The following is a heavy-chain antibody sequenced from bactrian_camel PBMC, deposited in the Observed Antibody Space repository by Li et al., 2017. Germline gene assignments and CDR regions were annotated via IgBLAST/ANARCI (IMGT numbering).Heavy chain of an antibody. D-gene: IGHD3*01. Sequence: HVQLVESGGGSVQTGGALRLSCAFSGVHYRGHCMGWFRQVPGKPREGVAALHVGSGSTYYADSVKGRFTIAQDKADNTLYLQMNNLKPEDTAMYYCAVGQQAYRRCLLPDVQTSDFDYWGQGTQVTVS. J-gene: IGHJ6*01. CDR2: LHVGSGST. V-gene: IGHV3S1*01. CDR1: GVHYRGHC. CDR3: AVGQQAYRRCLLPDVQTSDFDY.